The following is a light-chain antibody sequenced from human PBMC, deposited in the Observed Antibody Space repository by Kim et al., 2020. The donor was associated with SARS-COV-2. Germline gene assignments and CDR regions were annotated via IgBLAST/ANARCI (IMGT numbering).Light chain of an antibody. CDR1: TSNIGAGFE. CDR2: SND. J-gene: IGLJ2*01. CDR3: QSYDSSLSVGI. V-gene: IGLV1-40*01. Sequence: QSVLTQPPSLSGAPGQRVTISCIGTTSNIGAGFEVNWYQQLPGTAPKLLIHSNDNRPSGVPDRFSGSKSGTSASLAITGLQPEDEADYYCQSYDSSLSVGIFGGGTQLTVL.